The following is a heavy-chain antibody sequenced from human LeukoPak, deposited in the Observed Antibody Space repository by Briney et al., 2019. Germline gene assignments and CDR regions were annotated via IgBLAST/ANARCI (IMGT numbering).Heavy chain of an antibody. CDR3: SRLPVIRYYYYGMDV. CDR1: GGSISSYY. V-gene: IGHV4-59*08. Sequence: SETLSLTCTVSGGSISSYYWSWIREPPGKGLEWIGYIYYRGNTNYNPSLKSRVDISVDTSKNQVSLKLRSVAAADTAVYYRSRLPVIRYYYYGMDVWGQGTTVTVSS. CDR2: IYYRGNT. J-gene: IGHJ6*02. D-gene: IGHD3-16*02.